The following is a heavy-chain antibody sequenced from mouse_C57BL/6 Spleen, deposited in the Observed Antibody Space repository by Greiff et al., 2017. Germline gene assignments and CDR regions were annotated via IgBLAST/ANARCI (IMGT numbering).Heavy chain of an antibody. CDR1: GFTFSSYG. D-gene: IGHD2-5*01. CDR2: ISSGGSYT. CDR3: ARQDDSNGLYAMDY. V-gene: IGHV5-6*01. Sequence: EVKVVESGGDLVKPGGSLKLSCAASGFTFSSYGMSWVRQTPDKRLEWVATISSGGSYTYYPDSVKGRFTISRDNAKNTLYLQMSSLKSEDTAMYYCARQDDSNGLYAMDYWGQGTSVTVSS. J-gene: IGHJ4*01.